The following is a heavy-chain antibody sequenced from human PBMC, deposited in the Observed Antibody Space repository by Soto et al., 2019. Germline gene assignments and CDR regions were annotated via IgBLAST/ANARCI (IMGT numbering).Heavy chain of an antibody. CDR2: ISWDSGSI. J-gene: IGHJ6*02. V-gene: IGHV3-9*01. Sequence: PGGSLSLSCAASGGIFDDYAMHWVRPAPGKGLEWVSGISWDSGSIIYADSVKGRFIISRDNAKNTLYLQMNSLRAEDTAVYYCARVIQDGSPTYYYGSGSTDYYYYCMDVWGQGTTVTVSS. D-gene: IGHD3-10*01. CDR3: ARVIQDGSPTYYYGSGSTDYYYYCMDV. CDR1: GGIFDDYA.